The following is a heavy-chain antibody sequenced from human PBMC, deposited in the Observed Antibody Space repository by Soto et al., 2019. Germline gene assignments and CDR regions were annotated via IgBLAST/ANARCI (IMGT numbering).Heavy chain of an antibody. Sequence: ASVKVSCKASGYTFTSYGISWVRQAPGQGLEWMGGISAYNGNTSYAQKLQDRVTMTTDASTNTAYMELRSLRSEDTAVYFCASGIQLWLRRINNGYSGWGQGTLVTVSS. CDR3: ASGIQLWLRRINNGYSG. D-gene: IGHD5-18*01. CDR1: GYTFTSYG. V-gene: IGHV1-18*01. CDR2: ISAYNGNT. J-gene: IGHJ4*02.